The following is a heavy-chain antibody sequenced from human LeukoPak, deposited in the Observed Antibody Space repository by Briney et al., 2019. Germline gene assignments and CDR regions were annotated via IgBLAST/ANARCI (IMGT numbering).Heavy chain of an antibody. CDR3: AKYRLGFGVKSMDV. CDR1: GFTFSSYG. J-gene: IGHJ6*03. D-gene: IGHD3-10*01. Sequence: GGSLRLSCAASGFTFSSYGMHWVRQAPGKGLEGVAFIRYDGSNKYYADSVKGRFTISRDNSKNTLYLQMNSLRAEDTAVYYCAKYRLGFGVKSMDVWSKGTTVTVSS. CDR2: IRYDGSNK. V-gene: IGHV3-30*02.